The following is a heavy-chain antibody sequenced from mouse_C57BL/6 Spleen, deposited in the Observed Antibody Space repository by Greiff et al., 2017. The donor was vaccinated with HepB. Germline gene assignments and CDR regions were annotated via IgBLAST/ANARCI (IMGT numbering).Heavy chain of an antibody. CDR3: AMGRDGFAY. J-gene: IGHJ3*01. CDR1: GYTFTGYW. Sequence: VQLQQSGAELMKPGASVKLSCKATGYTFTGYWIEWVKQRPGHGLEWIGEILPGSGSTNYNGKVKGKAKFTADPTSNTAYMQLSSLTTGDSAIYYCAMGRDGFAYWGQGTLVTVAA. V-gene: IGHV1-9*01. CDR2: ILPGSGST.